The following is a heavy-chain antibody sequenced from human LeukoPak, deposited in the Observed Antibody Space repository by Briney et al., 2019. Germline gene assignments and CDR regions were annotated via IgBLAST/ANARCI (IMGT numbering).Heavy chain of an antibody. CDR2: IKSKTDGGTT. V-gene: IGHV3-15*01. CDR1: GFTFSNAW. Sequence: PGGSLRLSCAASGFTFSNAWMSWVRQAPGKGLEWVGRIKSKTDGGTTDYAAPVKGRFTISRDDSKNTLYLQMNSLKTEDTAVYYCTTRAEFRFVYYYYYYMDVWGKGTTVTISS. D-gene: IGHD3-10*01. J-gene: IGHJ6*03. CDR3: TTRAEFRFVYYYYYYMDV.